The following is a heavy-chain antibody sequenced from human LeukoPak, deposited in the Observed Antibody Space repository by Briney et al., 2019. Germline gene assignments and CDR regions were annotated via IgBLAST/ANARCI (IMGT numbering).Heavy chain of an antibody. CDR2: ISSSGSTI. CDR1: GFTFSSYE. V-gene: IGHV3-48*03. D-gene: IGHD5-18*01. Sequence: PGGSLRLSCAASGFTFSSYEMNWVRQAPGKGLEWVSYISSSGSTIYYADSVKGRFTISRDNAKNSLYLQMNSLRAEDTAVYYCASEGGYSYGSVDYWGQGTLVTVSS. J-gene: IGHJ4*02. CDR3: ASEGGYSYGSVDY.